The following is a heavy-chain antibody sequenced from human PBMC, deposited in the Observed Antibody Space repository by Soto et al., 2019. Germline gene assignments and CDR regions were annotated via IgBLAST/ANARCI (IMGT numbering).Heavy chain of an antibody. CDR1: GFTFSSYA. CDR3: AKTDKFNPQSSGWANRFDC. V-gene: IGHV3-23*01. Sequence: EVQLLESGGGLVQPGGSLRLSCAASGFTFSSYAMTWVRQAPGKGLEWVTTISRSGDNTYYRGSEKGRFTISRDNTKNTVYLQMNSLRAEATAGYYCAKTDKFNPQSSGWANRFDCWGQGTLVNVSS. CDR2: ISRSGDNT. J-gene: IGHJ4*02. D-gene: IGHD6-19*01.